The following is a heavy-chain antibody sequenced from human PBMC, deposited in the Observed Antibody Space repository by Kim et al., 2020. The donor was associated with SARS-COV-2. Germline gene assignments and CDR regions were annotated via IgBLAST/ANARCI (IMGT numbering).Heavy chain of an antibody. J-gene: IGHJ4*02. V-gene: IGHV1-2*02. D-gene: IGHD4-17*01. CDR3: ARDPRAVPDYYFDY. CDR2: INPNSGGT. CDR1: GYTFTGYY. Sequence: ASVKVSCKASGYTFTGYYMHWGRQAPGQGLEWMGWINPNSGGTNYAQKFQGRVTMTRDTSISTAYMELSRLRSDDTAVYYCARDPRAVPDYYFDYWGQGTLVTVSS.